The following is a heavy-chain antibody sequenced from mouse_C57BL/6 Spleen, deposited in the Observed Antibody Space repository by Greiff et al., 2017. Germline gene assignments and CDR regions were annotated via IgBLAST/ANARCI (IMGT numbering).Heavy chain of an antibody. J-gene: IGHJ4*01. CDR2: IDPETGGT. V-gene: IGHV1-15*01. CDR3: TRESYGSYAMDY. CDR1: GYTFTDYE. D-gene: IGHD1-1*01. Sequence: VQLQQSGAELVRPGASVTLSCKASGYTFTDYEMHWVKQTPVHGLEWIGAIDPETGGTAYNQKFKGKAILTADKSSSTAYMELRSLTSEDSAVYFCTRESYGSYAMDYWGQGTSVTVSS.